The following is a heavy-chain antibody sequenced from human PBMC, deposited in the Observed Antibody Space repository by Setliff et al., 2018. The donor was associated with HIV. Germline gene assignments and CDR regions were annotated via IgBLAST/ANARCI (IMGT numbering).Heavy chain of an antibody. D-gene: IGHD6-13*01. CDR3: ARSTDSSSFDY. Sequence: SVKVSCKASGGPFTSSSIGWVRQAPGQGLEWMGRIIPILGVPRYAQKFQGRVTITADKSTSTSYMHLSSLRAEDTAVYFCARSTDSSSFDYWGQGTLVTVSS. CDR2: IIPILGVP. J-gene: IGHJ4*02. V-gene: IGHV1-69*02. CDR1: GGPFTSSS.